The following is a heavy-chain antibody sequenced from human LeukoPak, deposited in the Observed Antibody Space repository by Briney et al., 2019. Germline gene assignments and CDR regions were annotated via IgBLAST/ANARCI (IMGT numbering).Heavy chain of an antibody. CDR1: GFTFSRYA. V-gene: IGHV3-30-3*01. Sequence: PGKSLRLSCAASGFTFSRYAMHWVRQAPGKGLEWVAVISYHGSNQYYADSMKGRFTISRDNSKSTLYLQMNSLRPEDTAVYYCASDPFDSSGYYPLDYWGQGTPVTVSS. CDR3: ASDPFDSSGYYPLDY. CDR2: ISYHGSNQ. D-gene: IGHD3-22*01. J-gene: IGHJ4*02.